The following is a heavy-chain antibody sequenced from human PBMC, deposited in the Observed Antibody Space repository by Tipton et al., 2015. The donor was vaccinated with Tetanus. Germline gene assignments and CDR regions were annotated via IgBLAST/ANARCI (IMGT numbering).Heavy chain of an antibody. V-gene: IGHV4-39*07. CDR1: GGSITSSDYF. J-gene: IGHJ4*02. CDR3: ARANNDYPKKGPFDY. CDR2: VHYTGDT. Sequence: LRLSCTVSGGSITSSDYFWGWIRQPPGKGLEWIANVHYTGDTYYSPSLQSRVTISVDTSKNQFSLNLRSVITADTAVYYCARANNDYPKKGPFDYWGQGILVIVSS. D-gene: IGHD5-12*01.